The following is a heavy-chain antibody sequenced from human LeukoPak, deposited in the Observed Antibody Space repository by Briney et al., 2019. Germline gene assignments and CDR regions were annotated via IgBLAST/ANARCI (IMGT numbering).Heavy chain of an antibody. J-gene: IGHJ4*02. D-gene: IGHD3-22*01. CDR3: AKRGVVIRVILVGFHKEAYYFDS. CDR2: ISGSGGST. Sequence: GGSLRLSCAVPGITLSNYGMSWVRQAPGKGLEWVAGISGSGGSTSYADSVKGRFTISRDNPRNTLYLQMNSLRAEDTAAYFCAKRGVVIRVILVGFHKEAYYFDSWGQGALVTVSS. V-gene: IGHV3-23*01. CDR1: GITLSNYG.